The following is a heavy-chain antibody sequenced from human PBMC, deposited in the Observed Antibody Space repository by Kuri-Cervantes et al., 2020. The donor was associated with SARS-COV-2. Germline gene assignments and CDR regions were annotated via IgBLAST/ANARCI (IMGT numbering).Heavy chain of an antibody. CDR3: AREDYGGNASRFDP. CDR1: GGSISSSSYY. V-gene: IGHV4-39*07. Sequence: SETLSLTCTVSGGSISSSSYYWGWIRQPPGKGLEWIGSIYYSGSTYYNPSLKSRVNISVDTSKNQFSLKLSSVTAADTAVYYCAREDYGGNASRFDPWGQGTLVTVSS. CDR2: IYYSGST. J-gene: IGHJ5*02. D-gene: IGHD4-23*01.